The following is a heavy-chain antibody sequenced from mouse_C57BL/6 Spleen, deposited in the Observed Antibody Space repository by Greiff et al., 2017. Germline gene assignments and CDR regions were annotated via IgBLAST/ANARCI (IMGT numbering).Heavy chain of an antibody. CDR2: IYPRSGNT. CDR1: GYTFTSYG. V-gene: IGHV1-81*01. J-gene: IGHJ1*03. Sequence: QVQLQQSGAELARPGASVKLSCKASGYTFTSYGISWVKQRTGQGLEWIGEIYPRSGNTYYNEKFKGKATLTADKSSSTAYMELRSLTAEDSAVYFCARPGERGLTGYFDVWGTGTTVTVSS. CDR3: ARPGERGLTGYFDV.